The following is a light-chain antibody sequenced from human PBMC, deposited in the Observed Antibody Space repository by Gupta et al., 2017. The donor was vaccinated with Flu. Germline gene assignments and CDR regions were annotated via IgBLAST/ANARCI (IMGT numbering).Light chain of an antibody. J-gene: IGLJ2*01. V-gene: IGLV1-44*01. Sequence: QSDLTQPPSASGPPGQRVSISCSGGRSNIGTNTVYWYQQLPGTAPKLLIYSSNQRPSGVPDRFSASKSGTSTSLAISGLQSEDEADYYCASWDDSLNVVLFGGGTKLTLL. CDR1: RSNIGTNT. CDR2: SSN. CDR3: ASWDDSLNVVL.